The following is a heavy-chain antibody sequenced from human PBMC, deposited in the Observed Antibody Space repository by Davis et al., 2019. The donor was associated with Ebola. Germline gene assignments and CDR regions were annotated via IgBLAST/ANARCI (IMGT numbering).Heavy chain of an antibody. CDR2: VNPSSGAA. V-gene: IGHV1-46*01. J-gene: IGHJ4*02. Sequence: ASVQVSCKASGYTFTSYYIHWVRQAPGHGLEWMGIVNPSSGAANYAQTFQGRVTMTRDTSTGPVYMQLSSVTAADTAVYYCARDLAPESGSYLPWRYGGFDYWGQGTLVTVSS. CDR1: GYTFTSYY. D-gene: IGHD1-26*01. CDR3: ARDLAPESGSYLPWRYGGFDY.